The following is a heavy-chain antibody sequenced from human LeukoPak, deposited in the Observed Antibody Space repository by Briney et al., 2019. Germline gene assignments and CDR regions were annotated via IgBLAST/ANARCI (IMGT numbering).Heavy chain of an antibody. Sequence: SEALSLTCTVSGGSISGTYYWSWIRQPPGKGLEWIGYIYYSGSTNYNPSLKSRVTMSLDTSRNQFSLKLSSVTAADTAVYYCARSNSGSYVLDYWGQGTLVTVSS. CDR1: GGSISGTYY. CDR2: IYYSGST. V-gene: IGHV4-61*01. CDR3: ARSNSGSYVLDY. J-gene: IGHJ4*02. D-gene: IGHD1-26*01.